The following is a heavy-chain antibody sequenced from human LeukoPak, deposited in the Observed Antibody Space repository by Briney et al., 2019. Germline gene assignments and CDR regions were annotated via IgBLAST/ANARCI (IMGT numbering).Heavy chain of an antibody. J-gene: IGHJ4*02. CDR3: AREGLQYTLYYFDY. CDR2: IYYSGST. D-gene: IGHD4-11*01. CDR1: GGSISSYY. Sequence: PSETLSLTCTVSGGSISSYYWSWIRQPPGKGLEWIGYIYYSGSTNYNPSLKSRVTISIDTSKNQFSLKLSSVTAADTAVCYCAREGLQYTLYYFDYWGQGTLVTVSS. V-gene: IGHV4-59*12.